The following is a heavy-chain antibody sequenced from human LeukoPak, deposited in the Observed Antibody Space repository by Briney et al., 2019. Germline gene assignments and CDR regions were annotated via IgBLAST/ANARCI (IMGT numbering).Heavy chain of an antibody. CDR2: INPNSGGT. V-gene: IGHV1-2*02. CDR1: GYTFTGYY. CDR3: AKVGPIWFGEPTFDY. J-gene: IGHJ4*02. D-gene: IGHD3-10*01. Sequence: ASVKVSCKASGYTFTGYYMHWVRQAPGQGLEWMGWINPNSGGTNYAQKFQGRVTMTRDTSISTAYMELSRLRSDDTAVYYCAKVGPIWFGEPTFDYWGQGTLVTVSS.